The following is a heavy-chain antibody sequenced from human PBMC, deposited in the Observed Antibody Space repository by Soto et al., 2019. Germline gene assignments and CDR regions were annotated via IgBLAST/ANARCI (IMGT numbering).Heavy chain of an antibody. D-gene: IGHD4-17*01. CDR3: ARDLEGDYVPDGIG. CDR2: IIPIFGTA. V-gene: IGHV1-69*12. J-gene: IGHJ4*02. CDR1: GGTFSSYA. Sequence: QVQLVQSGAEVKKPGSSVKVSCKASGGTFSSYAISWVRQAPGQGLEWMGGIIPIFGTANYAQKFQGRVTITADESTSTAYRELSSLRSEDTAVYYCARDLEGDYVPDGIGWGQGTLVTVSS.